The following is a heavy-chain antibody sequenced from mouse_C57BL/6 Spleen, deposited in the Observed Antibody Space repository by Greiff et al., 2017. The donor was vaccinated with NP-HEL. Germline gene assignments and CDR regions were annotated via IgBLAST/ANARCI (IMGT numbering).Heavy chain of an antibody. CDR3: ARQITTVVAKENAMDY. Sequence: EVKLMESGGDLVKPGGSLKLSCAASGFTFSSYGMSWVRQTPDKRLEWVATISSGGSYTYYPDSVKGRFTMSRENAKNTLYRQMSSLKSEDTAMYDCARQITTVVAKENAMDYWGQGTSVTVSS. J-gene: IGHJ4*01. V-gene: IGHV5-6*01. CDR1: GFTFSSYG. CDR2: ISSGGSYT. D-gene: IGHD1-1*01.